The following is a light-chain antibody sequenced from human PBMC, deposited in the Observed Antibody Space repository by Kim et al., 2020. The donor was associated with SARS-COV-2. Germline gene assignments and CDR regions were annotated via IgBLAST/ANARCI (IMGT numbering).Light chain of an antibody. Sequence: EIVMTQSPATLSVSPGERAILSCRASQSVGNNLAWYQQKPGQPPRLLIYDASTRATGFPARFSGSGSGTEFTLTISSLQSEDFAVYYCKQYNKWPTYTFGQGTKLEI. CDR2: DAS. CDR1: QSVGNN. J-gene: IGKJ2*01. CDR3: KQYNKWPTYT. V-gene: IGKV3-15*01.